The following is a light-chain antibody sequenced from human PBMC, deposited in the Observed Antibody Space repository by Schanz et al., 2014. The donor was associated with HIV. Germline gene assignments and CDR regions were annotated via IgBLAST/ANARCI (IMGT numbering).Light chain of an antibody. CDR3: GSYTXXNTPWM. Sequence: QSALTQPASVXXXPGQSITISCXXXSSDVGGYNYVSWYQQHPGKAPKLIIYDVDNRPSGVSSRFSASKSGNTASLTISGLQAEDEADYYCGSYTXXNTPWMFGGGTKLTVL. CDR2: DVD. V-gene: IGLV2-14*03. CDR1: SSDVGGYNY. J-gene: IGLJ3*02.